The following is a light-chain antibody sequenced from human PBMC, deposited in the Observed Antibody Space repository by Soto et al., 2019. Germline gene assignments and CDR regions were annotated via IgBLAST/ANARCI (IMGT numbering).Light chain of an antibody. V-gene: IGLV2-23*02. CDR1: SSDVGSYNL. CDR2: EVS. CDR3: CSYAGSSTPSYV. Sequence: QAVLTQPASVSGSPGQSITISCTGTSSDVGSYNLVSWYQQHPGRAPKLMIYEVSKRPSGVSNRFSGSKSGNTASLTISVLQAEVEADYYCCSYAGSSTPSYVFGTGTKVTVL. J-gene: IGLJ1*01.